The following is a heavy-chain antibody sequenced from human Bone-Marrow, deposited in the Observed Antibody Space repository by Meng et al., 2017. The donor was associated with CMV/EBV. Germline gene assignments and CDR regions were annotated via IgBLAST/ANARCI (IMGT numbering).Heavy chain of an antibody. D-gene: IGHD2-2*01. V-gene: IGHV3-48*04. CDR2: ISSSSSTI. CDR1: GFTFSSYS. J-gene: IGHJ6*02. CDR3: ARVVVVPAATNYYYYGMDV. Sequence: GGSLRLSCAASGFTFSSYSMNWVRQAPGKGLEWVSYISSSSSTIYYADSVKGRFTISRDNAKNSLYLQMNSLRAEDTAVYYCARVVVVPAATNYYYYGMDVWGQGTTVTVSS.